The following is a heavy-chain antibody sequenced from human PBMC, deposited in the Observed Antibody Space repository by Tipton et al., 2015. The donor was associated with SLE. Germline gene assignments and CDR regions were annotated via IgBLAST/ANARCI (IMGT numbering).Heavy chain of an antibody. CDR3: ARDGGGDMLDF. V-gene: IGHV4-59*01. CDR1: GGSISNYC. J-gene: IGHJ4*02. D-gene: IGHD2-21*02. Sequence: LRLSCTVSGGSISNYCWIWIRQPPGRGLEWIGYISESGNTNYNPSLKSRVTMSVDTSKNQFSLSLTSLTPADTAIYFCARDGGGDMLDFWGQGALVTVSS. CDR2: ISESGNT.